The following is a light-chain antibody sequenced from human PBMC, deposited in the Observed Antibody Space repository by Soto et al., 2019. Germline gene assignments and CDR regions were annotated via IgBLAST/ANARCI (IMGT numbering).Light chain of an antibody. CDR3: QPVNSYPFT. J-gene: IGKJ3*01. V-gene: IGKV1-9*01. CDR1: QGISSF. Sequence: DIQLTKSPPYLSASVGDRVTIICRASQGISSFLAWYQQKPGRAPKLLVYGASTVERGVPSRFSGSGSGAEFTRTISSLQPADFAPYYCQPVNSYPFTFGPGTRVDI. CDR2: GAS.